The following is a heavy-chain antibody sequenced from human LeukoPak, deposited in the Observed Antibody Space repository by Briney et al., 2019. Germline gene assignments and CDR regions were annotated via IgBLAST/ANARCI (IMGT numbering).Heavy chain of an antibody. Sequence: SETLSLTCTLSGGPISTYYWSWIRQPPGKGLEWIGYIYHSGSTNYNPSLKSRVTISVDTSKNQFSLKLSSVTAADTAVYYCARGGGYASPIDYWGQGALVTVSS. CDR3: ARGGGYASPIDY. CDR2: IYHSGST. V-gene: IGHV4-59*01. D-gene: IGHD5-12*01. CDR1: GGPISTYY. J-gene: IGHJ4*02.